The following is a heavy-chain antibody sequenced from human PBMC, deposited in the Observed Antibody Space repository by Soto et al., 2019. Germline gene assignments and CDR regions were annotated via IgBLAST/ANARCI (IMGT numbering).Heavy chain of an antibody. CDR1: GGSISSGGYS. CDR2: IYHSGST. J-gene: IGHJ4*02. D-gene: IGHD5-12*01. V-gene: IGHV4-30-2*01. Sequence: QLQLQESGSGLVKPSQTLSLTCAVSGGSISSGGYSWSWIRQPPGKGLEWIGYIYHSGSTYYNPSLKSRVTITVDGSKNQFSLKLSSVTAADTAVYYCARASYSGYDFDYWGQGTLVTVSS. CDR3: ARASYSGYDFDY.